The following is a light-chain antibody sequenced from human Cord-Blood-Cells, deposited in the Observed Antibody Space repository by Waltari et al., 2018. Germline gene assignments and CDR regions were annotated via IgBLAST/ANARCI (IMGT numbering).Light chain of an antibody. J-gene: IGLJ3*02. V-gene: IGLV2-14*01. CDR3: SSYTSSSTLV. CDR1: SSDVGGYNY. Sequence: QSALTQPASVSGSPGQSITISCTGTSSDVGGYNYVSWYQQHPGKAPILMIYDVSKRPSGGSHRFSGSKSGNTASLTISGLQAEDEADYYCSSYTSSSTLVFGGGTKLTVL. CDR2: DVS.